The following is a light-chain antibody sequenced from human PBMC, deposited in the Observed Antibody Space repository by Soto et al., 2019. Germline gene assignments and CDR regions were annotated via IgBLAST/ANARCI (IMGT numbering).Light chain of an antibody. Sequence: QSALTQPPSASGSPGQSVTISCTGTSSDIGAYNYVSWYQQHPGKVPKLIIHEVTQRPSGVPDRFSASKSGNTASLTVSGLQAEDEADYYCSSHGGADNFYVFGTGTKVT. CDR3: SSHGGADNFYV. J-gene: IGLJ1*01. CDR2: EVT. V-gene: IGLV2-8*01. CDR1: SSDIGAYNY.